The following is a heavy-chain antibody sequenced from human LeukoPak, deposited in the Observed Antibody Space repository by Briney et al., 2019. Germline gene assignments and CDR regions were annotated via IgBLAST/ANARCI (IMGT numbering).Heavy chain of an antibody. V-gene: IGHV3-21*01. CDR2: ISSSSSYI. Sequence: GGSLRLSCAASGFTFSSYSMNWVRQAPGKGLEWVSSISSSSSYIYYADSVKGRFTISRDNDKNSLYLQMNSLRAEDTAVYYCAGALGDYVWGSYRTAEYFQHWGQGTLVTVSS. D-gene: IGHD3-16*02. CDR1: GFTFSSYS. J-gene: IGHJ1*01. CDR3: AGALGDYVWGSYRTAEYFQH.